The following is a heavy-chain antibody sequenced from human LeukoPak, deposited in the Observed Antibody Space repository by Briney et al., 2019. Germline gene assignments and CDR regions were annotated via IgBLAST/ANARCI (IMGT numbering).Heavy chain of an antibody. V-gene: IGHV3-23*01. CDR1: GLTVKIFA. CDR3: AKRVGGPPDN. D-gene: IGHD1-26*01. Sequence: GGSLTLSCSASGLTVKIFAMMCLTQGPGRGVEGVSVICGFGVSIEYSDSVKGRFAICRDNAKNTLYLQMNNLRGEDTSLYFCAKRVGGPPDNRRLGSLVTVSS. CDR2: ICGFGVSI. J-gene: IGHJ4*02.